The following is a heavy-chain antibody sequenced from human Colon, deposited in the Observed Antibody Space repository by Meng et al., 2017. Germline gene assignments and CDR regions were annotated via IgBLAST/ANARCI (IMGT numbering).Heavy chain of an antibody. CDR2: AST. V-gene: IGHV4-61*08. J-gene: IGHJ4*02. CDR3: ARDHMGSLDY. CDR1: GGSISSGDYY. D-gene: IGHD1-26*01. Sequence: QVQLQESGPGLVQPSQTLSLTCTVSGGSISSGDYYWSWIRQPPGKGLEWIGYASTNYNPSLKSRVTISVDTSKNQFSLRLTSVTAADTAVYYCARDHMGSLDYWGQGILVTVSS.